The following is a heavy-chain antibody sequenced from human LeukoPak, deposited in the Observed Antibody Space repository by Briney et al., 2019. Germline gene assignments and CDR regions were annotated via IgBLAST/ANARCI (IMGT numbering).Heavy chain of an antibody. V-gene: IGHV4-34*01. CDR1: RGSFSGYY. D-gene: IGHD3-3*01. CDR3: ARGRYYDFWSGYYGGSYFDY. Sequence: SETLSLTCAVYRGSFSGYYWSWIRQPPGKGLEWIGEISHSGSTNYNPSLKSRLTISVDTSKNQFSLKLSSVAAADTAVYYCARGRYYDFWSGYYGGSYFDYWGQGTLVTVSS. J-gene: IGHJ4*02. CDR2: ISHSGST.